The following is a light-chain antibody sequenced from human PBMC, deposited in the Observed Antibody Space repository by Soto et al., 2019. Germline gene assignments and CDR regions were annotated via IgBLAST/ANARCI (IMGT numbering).Light chain of an antibody. V-gene: IGKV1-5*01. Sequence: DIQMTQSPSSLSVSVGDRVTITCRASETINTWLAWYQQKPGKAPKILIYDASKLERGVPSRLSGSASGAEFTLTISSLQPDDLASYYCQQYRSYPLPFGGGTKVE. CDR3: QQYRSYPLP. CDR2: DAS. CDR1: ETINTW. J-gene: IGKJ4*01.